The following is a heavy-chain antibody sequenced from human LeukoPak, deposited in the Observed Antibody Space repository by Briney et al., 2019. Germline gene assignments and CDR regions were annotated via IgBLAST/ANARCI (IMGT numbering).Heavy chain of an antibody. J-gene: IGHJ6*02. V-gene: IGHV3-11*01. D-gene: IGHD3-9*01. CDR2: ISRSGDTL. Sequence: GGSLRLSCTASGFPFRDYYMTWIHQAPGKGLEWISYISRSGDTLYYADSVEGRFTISRDNAKNSLFLQMNSLRADDTAVYYCAREVVIFPDYYYYGMDVWGQGTTVTVSS. CDR3: AREVVIFPDYYYYGMDV. CDR1: GFPFRDYY.